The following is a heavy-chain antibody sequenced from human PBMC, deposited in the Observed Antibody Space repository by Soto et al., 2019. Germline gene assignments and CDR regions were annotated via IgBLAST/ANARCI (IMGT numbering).Heavy chain of an antibody. J-gene: IGHJ3*01. D-gene: IGHD1-1*01. CDR1: GLTISGKKY. Sequence: DVQLVESGGGLIQPGESLRLSCAAFGLTISGKKYVAWVRQAPGKGLEWVSALYDVDGSFYADSVTGRFTTSSDSSKTTVYIQMNDLRPDDTAVYYCATWHEREHAFAVWGKGKTVTISS. V-gene: IGHV3-53*01. CDR3: ATWHEREHAFAV. CDR2: LYDVDGS.